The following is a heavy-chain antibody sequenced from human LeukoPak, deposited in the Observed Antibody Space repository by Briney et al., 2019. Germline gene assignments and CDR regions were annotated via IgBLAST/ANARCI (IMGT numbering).Heavy chain of an antibody. D-gene: IGHD3-16*01. J-gene: IGHJ3*02. CDR1: GGTFSSYA. CDR3: AILGLYDLGAFDI. V-gene: IGHV1-69*05. CDR2: IIPIFGTA. Sequence: SVKVSCKASGGTFSSYAISWVRQAPGQGLEWMGRIIPIFGTANYAQKFQGRVTITTDESTSTAYMELGSLRSEDTAVYYCAILGLYDLGAFDIWGQGTMVTVSS.